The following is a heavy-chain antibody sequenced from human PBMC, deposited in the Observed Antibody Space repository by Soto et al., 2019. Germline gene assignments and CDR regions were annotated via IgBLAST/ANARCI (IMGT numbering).Heavy chain of an antibody. D-gene: IGHD3-10*01. CDR1: GGSISSYY. V-gene: IGHV4-59*01. CDR2: IYYSGST. J-gene: IGHJ4*02. CDR3: ARDTGITMVRGAILDY. Sequence: SETLSLTCTVSGGSISSYYWSWIRQPPGKGLEWIGYIYYSGSTNYNPSLKSRVTISVDTSKNQFSLKLSSVTAADTAVYYCARDTGITMVRGAILDYWGQGTLVTVSS.